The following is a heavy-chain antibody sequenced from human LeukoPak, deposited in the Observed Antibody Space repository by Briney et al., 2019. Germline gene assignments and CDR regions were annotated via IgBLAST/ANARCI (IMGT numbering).Heavy chain of an antibody. CDR1: GFTFSSYW. CDR3: AELYGSGSYSGY. V-gene: IGHV3-7*01. CDR2: IKQDGSEK. Sequence: GGSLRLSCAASGFTFSSYWMSWVRQAPGKGLEWVANIKQDGSEKYYVDSVKGRFTISRDNAKNSLYLQMNSLRAGDTAVYYCAELYGSGSYSGYWGQGTLVTVSS. D-gene: IGHD3-10*01. J-gene: IGHJ4*02.